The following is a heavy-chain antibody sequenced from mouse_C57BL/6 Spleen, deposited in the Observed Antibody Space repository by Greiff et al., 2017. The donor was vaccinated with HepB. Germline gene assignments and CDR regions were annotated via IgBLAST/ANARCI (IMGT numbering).Heavy chain of an antibody. CDR2: IDPSDSYT. D-gene: IGHD2-5*01. CDR1: GYTFTSYW. V-gene: IGHV1-59*01. Sequence: QVQLQQPGAELVRPGTSVKLSCKASGYTFTSYWMHWVKQRPGQGLEWIGVIDPSDSYTNYNQKFKGKATLTVDTSSSTAYMQLSSLTSEDSAVYYCARWDSIVTLDYWGQGTTLTVSS. J-gene: IGHJ2*01. CDR3: ARWDSIVTLDY.